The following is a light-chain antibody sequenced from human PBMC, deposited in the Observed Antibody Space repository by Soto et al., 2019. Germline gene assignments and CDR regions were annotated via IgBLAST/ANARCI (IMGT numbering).Light chain of an antibody. CDR2: KAS. CDR3: QQYDNYSWT. CDR1: QSISTW. V-gene: IGKV1-5*03. J-gene: IGKJ1*01. Sequence: DIQMTQSPSTLSASVGDRVTITCRASQSISTWLAWYQQKPGKAPKLLIYKASSLESGVPSRFSGRGSGTEFTLTISSLQPDDFATYYCQQYDNYSWTFGQGTKVDIK.